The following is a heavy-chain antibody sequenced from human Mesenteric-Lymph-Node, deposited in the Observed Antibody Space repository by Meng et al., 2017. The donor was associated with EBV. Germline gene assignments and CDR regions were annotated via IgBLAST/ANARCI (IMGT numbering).Heavy chain of an antibody. Sequence: VQQSRSGAERKKPGASVNVSCKASGYSFSSYGISWVRQAPGQGLEWMGWISAYNGNINYAQKFQGRVTMTTDTSTSTAYMELRILRSDDTAVYYCATDTGRVINNLFDPWGQGTLVTVSS. J-gene: IGHJ5*02. V-gene: IGHV1-18*01. D-gene: IGHD3-22*01. CDR2: ISAYNGNI. CDR1: GYSFSSYG. CDR3: ATDTGRVINNLFDP.